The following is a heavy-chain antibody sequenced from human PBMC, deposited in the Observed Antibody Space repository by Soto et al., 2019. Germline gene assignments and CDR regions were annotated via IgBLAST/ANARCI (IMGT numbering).Heavy chain of an antibody. Sequence: PVGSLRLSCAASGFTISSNAMYWVRQAPGKGLEWVSGISDRGDTTHYADSVKGRFTISRDTSKNTLYLQLNTLRADDTAVYYCAKDKPGTTSFDYWGQGTLVTVSS. CDR2: ISDRGDTT. V-gene: IGHV3-23*01. D-gene: IGHD1-1*01. CDR1: GFTISSNA. CDR3: AKDKPGTTSFDY. J-gene: IGHJ4*02.